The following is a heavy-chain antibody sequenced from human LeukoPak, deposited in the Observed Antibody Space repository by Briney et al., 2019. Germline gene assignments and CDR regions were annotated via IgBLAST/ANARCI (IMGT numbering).Heavy chain of an antibody. CDR2: ITIGGNN. V-gene: IGHV4-4*07. J-gene: IGHJ6*04. Sequence: SETLSLTCTASGGSISNYYWSWIRQPAGKGLEWIGRITIGGNNDYNPSLKSRVTMSADTSKNQFSLRLSSVTAADTALYYCARGWYCSGGICQSSTDVWGKGTTVTVSS. CDR1: GGSISNYY. D-gene: IGHD2-15*01. CDR3: ARGWYCSGGICQSSTDV.